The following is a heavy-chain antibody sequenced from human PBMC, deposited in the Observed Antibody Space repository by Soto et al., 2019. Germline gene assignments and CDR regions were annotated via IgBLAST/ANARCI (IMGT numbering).Heavy chain of an antibody. V-gene: IGHV3-23*01. J-gene: IGHJ4*02. CDR1: GFTFSSYA. CDR3: AKHSYGYEDSLDY. D-gene: IGHD5-18*01. Sequence: EVQLLESGGGLVQPGGSLRLSCAASGFTFSSYAMSWVRQAPGKGLEWVSAISGSGGSTYYTDSVKGRFTISRDNSKNTLYLQMNSLRAEDTAVYYCAKHSYGYEDSLDYWGQGTLVTVSS. CDR2: ISGSGGST.